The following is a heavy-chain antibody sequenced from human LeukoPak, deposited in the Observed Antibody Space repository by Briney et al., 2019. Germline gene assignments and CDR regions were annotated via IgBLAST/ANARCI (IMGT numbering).Heavy chain of an antibody. D-gene: IGHD2-15*01. CDR2: SDSSSTTI. CDR3: ASGYCSGGSCYYYYYMDV. CDR1: RFTFSSYS. J-gene: IGHJ6*03. Sequence: GGSLGLSCAASRFTFSSYSMNWVRQAPGRGREWVSYSDSSSTTIYYADSVKGRFTISRDNAKNSLYLQMNSLRAEDTAVYYCASGYCSGGSCYYYYYMDVWGKGTTVTVSS. V-gene: IGHV3-48*01.